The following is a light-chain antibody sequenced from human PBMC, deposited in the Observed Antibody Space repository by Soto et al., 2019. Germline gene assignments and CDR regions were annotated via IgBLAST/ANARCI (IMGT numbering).Light chain of an antibody. CDR1: SSNIDYNL. J-gene: IGLJ2*01. Sequence: QSALTQPPSVSGSPGQSVPISCNGASSNIDYNLVSWYQQSPGTAPKLMIYEVTDRPSGVPDRFSGSRSGNTASLTISGLQAEYEADYDCSSYINSGTPHVVFGGGTKLTVL. CDR3: SSYINSGTPHVV. V-gene: IGLV2-18*02. CDR2: EVT.